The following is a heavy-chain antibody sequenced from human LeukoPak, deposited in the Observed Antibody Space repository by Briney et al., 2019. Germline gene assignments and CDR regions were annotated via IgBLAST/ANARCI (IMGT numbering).Heavy chain of an antibody. V-gene: IGHV3-30*18. Sequence: PGGSLRLSCAASGFTFSSYGMHWVRQAPGKGLEWVAVISYDGSNKYYADSVKGRFTISRDNSKNTLYLQMNSLRAEDTAVYYCAKTDSPYYFDYWGQGTLVTVSS. CDR3: AKTDSPYYFDY. CDR1: GFTFSSYG. CDR2: ISYDGSNK. D-gene: IGHD4-11*01. J-gene: IGHJ4*02.